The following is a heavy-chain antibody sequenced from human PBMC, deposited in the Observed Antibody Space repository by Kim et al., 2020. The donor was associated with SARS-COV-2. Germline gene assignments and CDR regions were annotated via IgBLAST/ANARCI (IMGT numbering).Heavy chain of an antibody. D-gene: IGHD3-22*01. CDR2: VSYDGRNT. Sequence: GGSLRISCAASGLRFDDSAMNWVRQPPGKGLEWVAVVSYDGRNTYYADSVRGRFTISRDNSKSTLYLQMNSLRLEDTAVYYCARGNYYESLSLSDYYNGMDVWGQGTTVTVSS. CDR3: ARGNYYESLSLSDYYNGMDV. CDR1: GLRFDDSA. V-gene: IGHV3-30*04. J-gene: IGHJ6*02.